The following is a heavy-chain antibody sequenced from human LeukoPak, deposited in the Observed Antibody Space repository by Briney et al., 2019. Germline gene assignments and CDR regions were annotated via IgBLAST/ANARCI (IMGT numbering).Heavy chain of an antibody. CDR2: IYYSGST. Sequence: SETLSLTCTVSGGSISSSSYYWGWIHQPPGKGLEWIGSIYYSGSTYYNPSLKSRVTISVDTSKNQFSLKLSSVTAADTAVYYCARAENGLDTAINNWFDPWGQGTLVTVSS. CDR1: GGSISSSSYY. CDR3: ARAENGLDTAINNWFDP. V-gene: IGHV4-39*01. J-gene: IGHJ5*02. D-gene: IGHD5-18*01.